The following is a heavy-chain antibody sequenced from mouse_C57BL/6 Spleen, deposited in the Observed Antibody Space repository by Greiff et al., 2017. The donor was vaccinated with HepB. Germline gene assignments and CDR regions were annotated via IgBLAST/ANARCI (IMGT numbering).Heavy chain of an antibody. Sequence: QVQLQQSGAELVKPGASVKLSCKASGYTFTSYWMQWVKQRPGQGLEWIGEIDPSDSYTNYNQKFKGKATLTVDTSSSTAYMQLSSLTSEDSAVYYCARRVLRRAYWYFDVWGTGTTVTVSS. CDR2: IDPSDSYT. V-gene: IGHV1-50*01. CDR3: ARRVLRRAYWYFDV. J-gene: IGHJ1*03. CDR1: GYTFTSYW. D-gene: IGHD1-1*01.